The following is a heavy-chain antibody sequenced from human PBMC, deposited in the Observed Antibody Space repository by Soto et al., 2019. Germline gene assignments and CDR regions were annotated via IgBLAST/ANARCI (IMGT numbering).Heavy chain of an antibody. D-gene: IGHD5-12*01. J-gene: IGHJ6*03. CDR1: GGSISGSSYY. CDR2: FYYSGST. Sequence: SETLSLTCIVSGGSISGSSYYWGWIRQPPGKGLEWIGSFYYSGSTYYSPSLKSRVTISGDTSKNQISLRLSSVTAADTAVYYCARISVASRYMDVWGKGTTVTVSS. CDR3: ARISVASRYMDV. V-gene: IGHV4-39*01.